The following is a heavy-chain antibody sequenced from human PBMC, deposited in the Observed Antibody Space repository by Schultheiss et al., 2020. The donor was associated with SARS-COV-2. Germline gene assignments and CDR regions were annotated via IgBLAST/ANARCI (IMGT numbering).Heavy chain of an antibody. CDR2: INSDGSST. CDR1: GFTFSSYA. V-gene: IGHV3-74*01. Sequence: GGSLRLSCAASGFTFSSYAMSWVRQAPGKGLEWVSRINSDGSSTSYADSVKGRFTISRDNAKNTLYLQMNSLRAEDTAVYYCARAGAYDFWSGADYYMDVWGKGTTVTVSS. CDR3: ARAGAYDFWSGADYYMDV. J-gene: IGHJ6*03. D-gene: IGHD3-3*01.